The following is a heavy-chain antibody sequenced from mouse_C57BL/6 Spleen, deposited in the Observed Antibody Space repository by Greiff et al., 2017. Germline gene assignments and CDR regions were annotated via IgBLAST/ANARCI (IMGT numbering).Heavy chain of an antibody. J-gene: IGHJ3*01. D-gene: IGHD2-1*01. Sequence: QVHVKQSGAELVRPGASVTLSCKASGYTFTDYEMHWVKQTPVHGLEWIGAIDPETGGTAYNQKFKGKAILTADKSSSTAYMELRSLTSEDSAVYYCTINGNYKAYWGQGTLVTVSA. CDR2: IDPETGGT. V-gene: IGHV1-15*01. CDR3: TINGNYKAY. CDR1: GYTFTDYE.